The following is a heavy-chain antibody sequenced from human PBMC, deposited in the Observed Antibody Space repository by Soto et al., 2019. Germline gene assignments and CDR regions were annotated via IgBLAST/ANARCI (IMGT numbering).Heavy chain of an antibody. CDR3: ARLPHYYDSSGYYYRGAFDI. CDR1: GYTFTSYA. D-gene: IGHD3-22*01. Sequence: ASVKVSCKASGYTFTSYAMHWVRQAPGQRLEWMGWINAGNGNTKYSQKFQGRVTITRDTSASTAYMELSSLRSEDTAVYYCARLPHYYDSSGYYYRGAFDIWGRGTMVTVSS. V-gene: IGHV1-3*01. J-gene: IGHJ3*02. CDR2: INAGNGNT.